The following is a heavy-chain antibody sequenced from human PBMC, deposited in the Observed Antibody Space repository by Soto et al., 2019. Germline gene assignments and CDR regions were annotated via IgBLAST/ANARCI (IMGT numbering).Heavy chain of an antibody. CDR1: GYTFTSYA. V-gene: IGHV1-3*01. Sequence: QVQLVQSGAEVKKPGASVKVSCKASGYTFTSYAMHWVRQAPGQRLEWMGWIDAGNGNTKYSQKFQGRVTITRDTSVSTAYMELRSLRSEDTAVYYCARLVEGGYNYGYWGQGTLVGDSS. D-gene: IGHD5-12*01. CDR3: ARLVEGGYNYGY. CDR2: IDAGNGNT. J-gene: IGHJ4*02.